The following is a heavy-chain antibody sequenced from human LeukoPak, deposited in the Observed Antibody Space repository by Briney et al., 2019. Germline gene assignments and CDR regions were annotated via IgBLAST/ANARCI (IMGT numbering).Heavy chain of an antibody. Sequence: GSLRLSCAATGFTFSSYGMHWVRQAPGKGLEWVAFIRYDGSNKYYADSVKGRFTISRDNSKNTLYLQMNSLRAEDTAVYYCAIPPPPGRYSSSWYYFDYWGQGTLVTVSS. D-gene: IGHD6-13*01. J-gene: IGHJ4*02. CDR3: AIPPPPGRYSSSWYYFDY. CDR2: IRYDGSNK. CDR1: GFTFSSYG. V-gene: IGHV3-30*02.